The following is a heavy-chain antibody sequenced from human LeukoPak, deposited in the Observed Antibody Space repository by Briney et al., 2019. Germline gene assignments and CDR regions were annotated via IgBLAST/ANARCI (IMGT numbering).Heavy chain of an antibody. CDR1: GYTFSGYY. CDR3: ARAYSGSYSFDH. V-gene: IGHV1-2*02. J-gene: IGHJ4*02. D-gene: IGHD1-26*01. Sequence: ASVKVSCKASGYTFSGYYMHWVRQAPGQGLEWMGWINPNSGGTNYAQKFQGSVTMTRDTSISTAYVELSRLRSDDTAVYYCARAYSGSYSFDHWGQGTLVIVSS. CDR2: INPNSGGT.